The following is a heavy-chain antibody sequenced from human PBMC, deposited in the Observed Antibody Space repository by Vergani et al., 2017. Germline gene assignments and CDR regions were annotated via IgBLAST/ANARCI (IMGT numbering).Heavy chain of an antibody. Sequence: QVQLVESGGGVVQTGRSLRLSCAASGFTFSSYGMHWVRQAPGKGLEWVAVISYDGSNKYYADSVKGRFTISRDNTKNTLYLQMNSLRAEDTAVYYCAKELGFTVTSDYYYYYGMDVWGQGTTVTVSS. V-gene: IGHV3-30*18. CDR1: GFTFSSYG. CDR3: AKELGFTVTSDYYYYYGMDV. CDR2: ISYDGSNK. D-gene: IGHD4-11*01. J-gene: IGHJ6*02.